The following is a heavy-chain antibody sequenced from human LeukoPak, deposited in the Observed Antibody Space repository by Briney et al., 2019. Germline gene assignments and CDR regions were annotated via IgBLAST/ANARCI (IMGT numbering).Heavy chain of an antibody. Sequence: SETLSLTCTVSGGSISSGSYYWSWIRQPAGKGLEWIGRIYTSGSTNYNPSLKSRVTISVDTSKNQFSLKLSSVTAADTAVYYCARDSYYYDSSGYAFDIWGHGTMVTVSS. D-gene: IGHD3-22*01. V-gene: IGHV4-61*02. J-gene: IGHJ3*02. CDR1: GGSISSGSYY. CDR3: ARDSYYYDSSGYAFDI. CDR2: IYTSGST.